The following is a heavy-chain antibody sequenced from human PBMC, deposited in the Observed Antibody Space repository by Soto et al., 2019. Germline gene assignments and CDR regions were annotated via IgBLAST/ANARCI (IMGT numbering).Heavy chain of an antibody. V-gene: IGHV2-5*01. J-gene: IGHJ6*02. CDR3: IYRRASWDYHGLDV. Sequence: QFTLKESGPTVVKPTETLTLTCTFSGFSLTTGGVGVGWIRQPPGRSPEWLAVIYWNDDRRRSPSLEHRLTITMDTSKNQVVLTMTTMDPVDTATYFCIYRRASWDYHGLDVWGQGIPVTVSS. CDR2: IYWNDDR. CDR1: GFSLTTGGVG. D-gene: IGHD3-3*02.